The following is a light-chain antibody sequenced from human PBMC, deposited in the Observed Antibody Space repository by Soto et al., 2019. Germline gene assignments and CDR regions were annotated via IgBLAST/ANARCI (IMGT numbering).Light chain of an antibody. J-gene: IGKJ1*01. CDR1: QSIRNN. CDR2: GAS. CDR3: QQYNNWPRT. V-gene: IGKV3-15*01. Sequence: EIVMTQSPATLSVSPGERATLSCRASQSIRNNLAWYQQRPGQSPTLLIYGASTRAPGVPANFRGSGSGTEFTLTISSLQSEDFAVYYCQQYNNWPRTFGQGTKVDIK.